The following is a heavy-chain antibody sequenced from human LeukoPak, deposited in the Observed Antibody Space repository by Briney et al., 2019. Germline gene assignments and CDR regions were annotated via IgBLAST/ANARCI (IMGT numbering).Heavy chain of an antibody. CDR2: IYSGGST. V-gene: IGHV3-66*02. CDR3: VRNSVFDH. D-gene: IGHD3-10*01. J-gene: IGHJ4*02. CDR1: AFTVSSSY. Sequence: GGSLRLSCVASAFTVSSSYMSWVRQAPGKGLEWISIIYSGGSTYYADSVKGRFTISRDNSMNTVYLHMSSLRIEDTAMYYCVRNSVFDHWGQGTLVTVSS.